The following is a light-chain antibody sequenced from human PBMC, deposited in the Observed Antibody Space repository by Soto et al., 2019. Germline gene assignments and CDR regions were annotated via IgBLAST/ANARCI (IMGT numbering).Light chain of an antibody. CDR1: QSVSSSY. Sequence: IVFTKSPGTLSLSPGERATLSCRASQSVSSSYLAWYQQKPGQAPRLLIYGASSRATGIPDRFSGSGSGADFTLTISRLEPEDFAVYYCQQYGSSPRTFGQGTKVDIK. CDR2: GAS. J-gene: IGKJ1*01. V-gene: IGKV3-20*01. CDR3: QQYGSSPRT.